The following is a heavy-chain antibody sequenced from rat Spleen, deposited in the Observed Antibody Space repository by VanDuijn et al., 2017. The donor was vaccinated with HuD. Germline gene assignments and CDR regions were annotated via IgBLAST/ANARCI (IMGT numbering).Heavy chain of an antibody. CDR3: ARLRYNPFDY. J-gene: IGHJ2*01. CDR2: ISYGDTSGHSST. Sequence: EVQLVESGGGLVQPGRSLKLSCAASGFTFSDYGMAWVRQAPTKGLEWVATISYGDTSGHSSTYYRDSVKGRFTISRDNAKNTQYLQMDSLRSEDTATYSCARLRYNPFDYWGQGVMVTVSS. D-gene: IGHD1-5*01. CDR1: GFTFSDYG. V-gene: IGHV5-29*01.